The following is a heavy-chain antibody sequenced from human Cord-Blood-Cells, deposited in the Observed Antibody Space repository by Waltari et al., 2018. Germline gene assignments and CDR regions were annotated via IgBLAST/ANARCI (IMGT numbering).Heavy chain of an antibody. Sequence: QVQLQESGPGLVKPSQTLSLTCTVSGGSISSGGYYWSWIRQHPGKGLEWIGYIYYSGSTYYNPSLKSRVTISVYTSKNQFSLKLSSVTAADTAVYYCARDRNQGRYSYGYYWYFDLWGRGTLVTVSS. CDR1: GGSISSGGYY. CDR2: IYYSGST. J-gene: IGHJ2*01. D-gene: IGHD5-18*01. V-gene: IGHV4-31*03. CDR3: ARDRNQGRYSYGYYWYFDL.